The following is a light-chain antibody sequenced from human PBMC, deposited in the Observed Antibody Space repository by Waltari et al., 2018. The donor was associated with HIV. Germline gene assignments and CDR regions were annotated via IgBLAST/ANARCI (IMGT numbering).Light chain of an antibody. CDR2: DVG. V-gene: IGLV2-11*01. J-gene: IGLJ1*01. CDR3: CSYAGTYTYV. Sequence: QSALTQPRSVSGSPGQPVTISCTGTSSDVGGYDYVSWFQQHPDKAPKLIIYDVGQRPSGVPDRFSGSKSGNTAFLTISGLQAEDEADYYCCSYAGTYTYVFGSGTEVTAL. CDR1: SSDVGGYDY.